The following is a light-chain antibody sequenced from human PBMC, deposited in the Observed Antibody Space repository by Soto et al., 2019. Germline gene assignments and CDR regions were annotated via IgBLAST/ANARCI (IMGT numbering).Light chain of an antibody. J-gene: IGKJ5*01. Sequence: EIVMTQSPATLSVSPGERATLSCRASQSVSSNLAWYQQKPGQAPRLLIYGASTRATAIPARFSGSGSGTEFTLTISSLQSEDFAVYYCKQYKEWPPFTFGQGTRLEIK. CDR2: GAS. CDR3: KQYKEWPPFT. V-gene: IGKV3-15*01. CDR1: QSVSSN.